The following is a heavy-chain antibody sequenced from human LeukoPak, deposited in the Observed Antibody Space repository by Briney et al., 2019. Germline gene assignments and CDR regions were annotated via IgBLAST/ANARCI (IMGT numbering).Heavy chain of an antibody. CDR1: GFTFSTYG. CDR2: ILYDGSNK. D-gene: IGHD3-3*01. CDR3: TKGSAWYFDY. Sequence: GGSLRRSCAASGFTFSTYGGHWVRQAPGKGLDWVAFILYDGSNKYYADSVKGRFTISRDNSKNTLYLQMNSLRAEDTAVYYCTKGSAWYFDYCGQGTLVTVSS. J-gene: IGHJ4*02. V-gene: IGHV3-30*02.